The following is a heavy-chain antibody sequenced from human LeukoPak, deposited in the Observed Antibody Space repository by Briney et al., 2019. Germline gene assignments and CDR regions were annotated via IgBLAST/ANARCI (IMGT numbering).Heavy chain of an antibody. V-gene: IGHV3-21*01. Sequence: GGSLRLSCAASGFTFSSYSMNWVRQAPGKGLEWVSSISSSSSYIYYADSVKGRFAISRDNAKNSLYLQMNSLRAEDTAVYYCARAGPHYYGSGSYYLDYWGQGTLVTVSS. CDR2: ISSSSSYI. J-gene: IGHJ4*02. CDR1: GFTFSSYS. D-gene: IGHD3-10*01. CDR3: ARAGPHYYGSGSYYLDY.